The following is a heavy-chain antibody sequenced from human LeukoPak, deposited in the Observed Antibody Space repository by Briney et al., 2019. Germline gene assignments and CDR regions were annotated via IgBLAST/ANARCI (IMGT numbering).Heavy chain of an antibody. CDR1: GFTFSSYS. D-gene: IGHD3-22*01. Sequence: GGSLRLSCAASGFTFSSYSMNWVRQAPGKGLEWVSSISSSSSYIYYADSVKGRFTISRDNAKNSLYLQMNSLGAEDTAVYYCARDLIIPSTMIGSLEYWGQGTLVTVSS. J-gene: IGHJ4*02. V-gene: IGHV3-21*01. CDR3: ARDLIIPSTMIGSLEY. CDR2: ISSSSSYI.